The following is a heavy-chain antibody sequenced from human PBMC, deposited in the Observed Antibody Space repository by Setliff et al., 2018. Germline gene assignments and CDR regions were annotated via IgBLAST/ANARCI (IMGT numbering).Heavy chain of an antibody. Sequence: GGSLRLSCSASGFTFNTYTMHWVRQAPGKGLEWLSNIRNDGATTSYADSVKGRFTISRDNSKNTLYLQMNSLRAEDTAVYYCARDLNWGQGTLVTVSS. CDR1: GFTFNTYT. V-gene: IGHV3-64*04. J-gene: IGHJ4*02. CDR2: IRNDGATT. CDR3: ARDLN.